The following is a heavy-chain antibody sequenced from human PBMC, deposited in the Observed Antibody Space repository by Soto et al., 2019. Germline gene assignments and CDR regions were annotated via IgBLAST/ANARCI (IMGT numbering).Heavy chain of an antibody. D-gene: IGHD2-21*02. CDR1: GFTFSSYW. Sequence: PGGSLRLSCAASGFTFSSYWMYWVRQAPGKGLVWVSRINSDGSNTNYADSVKGRFTISRDNAKNTLYLQMNSLRAEDTFVYYCARGQSGDPVSGKDVWGQGTTVTVSS. CDR2: INSDGSNT. V-gene: IGHV3-74*01. CDR3: ARGQSGDPVSGKDV. J-gene: IGHJ6*02.